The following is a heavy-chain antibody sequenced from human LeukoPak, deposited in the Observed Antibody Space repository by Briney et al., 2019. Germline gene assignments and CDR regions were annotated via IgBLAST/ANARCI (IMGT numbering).Heavy chain of an antibody. CDR1: GFIFSNYG. CDR3: AREWGRIAVAGGPGY. D-gene: IGHD6-19*01. J-gene: IGHJ4*02. Sequence: QPGESLRLSCEASGFIFSNYGMHWVRQAPGKELEWLALIWYEGQTKFYADSVKGRFTISRDNSGNTLFLHMTNLRVEDTAVYYCAREWGRIAVAGGPGYWGQGALVTVSS. CDR2: IWYEGQTK. V-gene: IGHV3-33*01.